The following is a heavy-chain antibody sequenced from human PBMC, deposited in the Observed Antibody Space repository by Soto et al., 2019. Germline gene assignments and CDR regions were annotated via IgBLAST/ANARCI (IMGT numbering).Heavy chain of an antibody. Sequence: LPYSVVDGSISSHYWSCIRQNTEKGLQCIGYIYYSGSTNYNPSLKSRVTISVDTSKNQSSLKLSSVTAADTALYYCARAVWGPAGHITLFEPWGQGTFVIVS. D-gene: IGHD3-16*01. CDR1: DGSISSHY. CDR3: ARAVWGPAGHITLFEP. J-gene: IGHJ5*02. V-gene: IGHV4-59*11. CDR2: IYYSGST.